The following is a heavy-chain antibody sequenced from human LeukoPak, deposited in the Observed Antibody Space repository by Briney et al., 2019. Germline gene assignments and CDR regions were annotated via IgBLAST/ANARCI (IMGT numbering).Heavy chain of an antibody. J-gene: IGHJ4*02. CDR2: INHSGST. V-gene: IGHV4-34*01. CDR1: GGSFSGYY. D-gene: IGHD3-10*01. Sequence: PSETLSLTCAVYGGSFSGYYWSWIRQPPGKGLEWIGEINHSGSTNYNPSLKSRVTISVDTSKNQFSLKLSSVTAADTAVYYCARDRFSHFDYWGQGTLVTVSS. CDR3: ARDRFSHFDY.